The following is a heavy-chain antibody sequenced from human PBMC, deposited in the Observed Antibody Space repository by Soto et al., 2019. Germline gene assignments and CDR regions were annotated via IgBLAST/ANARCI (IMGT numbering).Heavy chain of an antibody. CDR2: IYCSGST. CDR1: GGSISSYY. D-gene: IGHD2-8*02. V-gene: IGHV4-59*08. CDR3: ARQRTGYYYYYYMDV. J-gene: IGHJ6*03. Sequence: PSETLSLTCTVSGGSISSYYWSWIRQPPGKGLEWIGYIYCSGSTNYNPSLKSRVTISVDTSKNQFSLKLSSVTAADTAVYYCARQRTGYYYYYYMDVWGKGTTVTVSS.